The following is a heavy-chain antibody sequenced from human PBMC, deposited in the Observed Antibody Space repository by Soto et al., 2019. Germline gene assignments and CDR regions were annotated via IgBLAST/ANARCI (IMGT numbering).Heavy chain of an antibody. CDR2: ISYDGSNK. Sequence: GSLRLSCAASGXTFSSYWMHWVRQAPGKGLELVAFISYDGSNKYYADSVKCRFTISRDNSNNTLYLQMNSLRAEDTAVYYCAKDPYYDFWSGYLTSGMDVWGQGTTDTVSS. CDR3: AKDPYYDFWSGYLTSGMDV. D-gene: IGHD3-3*01. CDR1: GXTFSSYW. V-gene: IGHV3-30*18. J-gene: IGHJ6*02.